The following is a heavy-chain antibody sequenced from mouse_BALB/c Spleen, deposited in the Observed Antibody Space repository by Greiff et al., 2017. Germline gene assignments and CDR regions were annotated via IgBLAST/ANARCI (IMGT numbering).Heavy chain of an antibody. V-gene: IGHV1-7*01. CDR1: GYTFTSYW. Sequence: QVQLKQSGAELAKPGASVKMSCKASGYTFTSYWMHWVKQRPGQGLEWIGYINPSTGYTEYNQKFKDKATLTADKSSSTAYMQLSSLTSEDSAVYYCARSGYDYAMDYWGQGTSVTVSS. J-gene: IGHJ4*01. D-gene: IGHD2-14*01. CDR2: INPSTGYT. CDR3: ARSGYDYAMDY.